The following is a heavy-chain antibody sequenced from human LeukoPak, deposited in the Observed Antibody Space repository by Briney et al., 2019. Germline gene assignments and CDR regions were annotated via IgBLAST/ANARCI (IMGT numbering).Heavy chain of an antibody. V-gene: IGHV4-34*01. CDR2: INHSGST. Sequence: SETLSLTCAVYGGSSSSYYWSWIRQPPGKGLEWIGEINHSGSTYYNPSLKSRVTISVDTSKNQFSLKLSSVTAADTAVYYCARDRDSVAVAGNCYFDYWGQGTLVTVSS. J-gene: IGHJ4*02. CDR1: GGSSSSYY. D-gene: IGHD6-19*01. CDR3: ARDRDSVAVAGNCYFDY.